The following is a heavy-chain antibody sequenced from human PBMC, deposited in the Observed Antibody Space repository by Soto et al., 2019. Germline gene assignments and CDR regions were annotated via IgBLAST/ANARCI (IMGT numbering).Heavy chain of an antibody. Sequence: SDTLSLTCTVSGGSISSYYWSWIRQPPGKGLEWIGYIYYSGSTNYNPSLKSRVTISVDTSKNQFSLKLSSVTAADTAVYYCARDLGHYDSSGYPLGRIGYYYYGMDVWGQGTMVTVSS. J-gene: IGHJ6*02. CDR3: ARDLGHYDSSGYPLGRIGYYYYGMDV. V-gene: IGHV4-59*01. D-gene: IGHD3-22*01. CDR2: IYYSGST. CDR1: GGSISSYY.